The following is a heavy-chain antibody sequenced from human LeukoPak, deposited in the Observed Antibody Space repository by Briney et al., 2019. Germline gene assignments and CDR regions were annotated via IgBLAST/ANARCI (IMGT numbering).Heavy chain of an antibody. D-gene: IGHD5-24*01. V-gene: IGHV3-30*04. CDR2: VSYDVTSV. Sequence: PLRFSNAASGFRFTAYAMHCVNTAQRKRLEWGPSVSYDVTSVDYADSVRGRFTISRDNSQNTLYLQMNSLRAEDTAKYYRARDRGDGSNLAYHFDYWGQGTLVTVSS. CDR3: ARDRGDGSNLAYHFDY. J-gene: IGHJ4*02. CDR1: GFRFTAYA.